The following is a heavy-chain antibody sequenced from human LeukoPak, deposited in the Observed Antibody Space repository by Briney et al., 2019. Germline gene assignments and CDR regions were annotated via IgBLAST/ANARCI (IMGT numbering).Heavy chain of an antibody. J-gene: IGHJ6*02. CDR1: GGSITKYY. CDR3: ARGCSSSSCWLRMDI. CDR2: IYSSGNT. D-gene: IGHD2-2*01. Sequence: KPSETLSLICTVSGGSITKYYWSWIRQPAGKGLEWIGRIYSSGNTNYNPSLKSRVTISVDTSKNQFSLKLSSVPAADTAVYYCARGCSSSSCWLRMDIWGQGTTVTVSS. V-gene: IGHV4-4*07.